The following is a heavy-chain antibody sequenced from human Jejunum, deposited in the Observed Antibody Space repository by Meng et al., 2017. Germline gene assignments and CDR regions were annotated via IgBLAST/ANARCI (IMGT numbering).Heavy chain of an antibody. Sequence: VYAPAPGPGLVTPSGTLSLTCAVSGGSISSNSGWSWVRQTPGKGLEWIGEVFHSGTPNYNPSLMSRLTMSVDKSKNQFSLNLTSVTAADTAVYYCASRPVGIRTYYFDCWGQGTLVTVSS. CDR1: GGSISSNSG. CDR3: ASRPVGIRTYYFDC. D-gene: IGHD2-21*01. CDR2: VFHSGTP. J-gene: IGHJ4*02. V-gene: IGHV4-4*02.